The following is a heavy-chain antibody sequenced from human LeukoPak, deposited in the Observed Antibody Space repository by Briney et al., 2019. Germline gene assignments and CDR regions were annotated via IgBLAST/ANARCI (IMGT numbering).Heavy chain of an antibody. V-gene: IGHV3-21*04. CDR3: VTYYYDSSGYSDHFDY. CDR1: GFTFSSY. J-gene: IGHJ4*02. CDR2: ITSGSSYI. Sequence: PGGSLRLSCAASGFTFSSYMNWVRQAPGKGLEWVSSITSGSSYIYYADSVKGRFTISRDNAKNSLYLQMNSLRSEDTAVYYCVTYYYDSSGYSDHFDYWGQGTLVTVSS. D-gene: IGHD3-22*01.